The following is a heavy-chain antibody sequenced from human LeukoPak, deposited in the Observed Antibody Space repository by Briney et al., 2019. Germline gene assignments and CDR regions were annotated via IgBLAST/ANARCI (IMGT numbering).Heavy chain of an antibody. V-gene: IGHV3-73*01. Sequence: GGSLRLSCAASGFTFSGSAMHWVRQASGKGLEWVGRIRSKANSYATAYAASVKGRFTISRDDSKNTAYLQMNSLKTEDTAVYYCTGSSTWSGELFTLDYWGQGTLVTVSS. J-gene: IGHJ4*02. D-gene: IGHD3-10*01. CDR2: IRSKANSYAT. CDR1: GFTFSGSA. CDR3: TGSSTWSGELFTLDY.